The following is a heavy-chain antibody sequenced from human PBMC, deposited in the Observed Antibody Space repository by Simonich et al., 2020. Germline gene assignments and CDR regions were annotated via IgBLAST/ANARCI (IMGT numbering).Heavy chain of an antibody. V-gene: IGHV1-18*01. D-gene: IGHD2-15*01. CDR2: LSAYNGNT. CDR3: ARASRGTWWYYYFDY. J-gene: IGHJ4*02. Sequence: QVQLVQSGAEVKKPGASVKVSCKASGYTFTSYGISWVRQAPGQGLEWMGWLSAYNGNTNDAQKLQGRVTMTTDTSTSTAYMELRSLRSDDTAVYYCARASRGTWWYYYFDYWGQGTLVTVSS. CDR1: GYTFTSYG.